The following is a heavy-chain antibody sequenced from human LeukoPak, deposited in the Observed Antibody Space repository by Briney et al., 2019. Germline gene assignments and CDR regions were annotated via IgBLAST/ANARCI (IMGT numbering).Heavy chain of an antibody. CDR2: TYYRSKWYN. J-gene: IGHJ5*02. Sequence: SQTLSLTCAISGVSVSSKSVAWNWIRQYPSRGLEWLGRTYYRSKWYNDYAVSVKSRININPDTSKNQFSLQLNSVTPEDTAVYYCAREDEVGTTWSWCDPWGQGTPVTVSS. CDR1: GVSVSSKSVA. V-gene: IGHV6-1*01. CDR3: AREDEVGTTWSWCDP. D-gene: IGHD1-26*01.